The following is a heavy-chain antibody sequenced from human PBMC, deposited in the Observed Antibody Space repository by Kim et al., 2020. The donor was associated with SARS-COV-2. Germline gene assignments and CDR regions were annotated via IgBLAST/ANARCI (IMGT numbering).Heavy chain of an antibody. CDR1: GDSVSSNSAA. CDR3: AQSGDSSSPEGFDY. J-gene: IGHJ4*02. CDR2: TYYRSKWYN. V-gene: IGHV6-1*01. D-gene: IGHD6-13*01. Sequence: SQTLSLTCAISGDSVSSNSAAWNWIRQSPSRGLEWLGRTYYRSKWYNDYAVSVKSRITINPDTSKNQFSLQLNSVTPEDTAVYYCAQSGDSSSPEGFDYWGQGTLVTVSS.